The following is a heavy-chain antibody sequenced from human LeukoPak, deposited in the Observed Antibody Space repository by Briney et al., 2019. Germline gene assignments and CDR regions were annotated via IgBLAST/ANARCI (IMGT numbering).Heavy chain of an antibody. CDR3: ARDRAWNYFDY. J-gene: IGHJ4*02. CDR2: IYPGGNA. D-gene: IGHD3-3*01. V-gene: IGHV3-53*05. CDR1: GFIVNNYY. Sequence: PGGSLRLSCAASGFIVNNYYMGWVRQPPGKGLEWVSIIYPGGNAHYADSVRGRFTISRDNSKDTLSLQMSSLRAEDTAVYYCARDRAWNYFDYWGQGTLVTVSS.